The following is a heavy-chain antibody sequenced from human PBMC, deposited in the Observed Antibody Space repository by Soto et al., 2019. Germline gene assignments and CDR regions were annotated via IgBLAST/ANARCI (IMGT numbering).Heavy chain of an antibody. J-gene: IGHJ4*02. V-gene: IGHV1-2*02. CDR2: INPNTGGT. Sequence: ASVKVSCKASGYTLTAYYMHWVRQAPGQGLEWMGWINPNTGGTNYAQKFQGRVTMTRDTSISTAFMELNSLRFDDTAIYYCARDPPPRSSRGWYVWGQGTLVTVSS. CDR1: GYTLTAYY. CDR3: ARDPPPRSSRGWYV. D-gene: IGHD6-19*01.